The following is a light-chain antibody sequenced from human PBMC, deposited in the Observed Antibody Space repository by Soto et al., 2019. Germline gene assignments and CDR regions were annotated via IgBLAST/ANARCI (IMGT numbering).Light chain of an antibody. V-gene: IGKV3-11*01. J-gene: IGKJ1*01. Sequence: EIVLTQSPATLSLSPGEGATLSCRASQSVGKYLAWYQQKPGQAPRLIIYDASNSATGIPARFSGSASGTDFTLTISSLEPEDFALYYCQQRSSWPRTFGRGTKVEIK. CDR1: QSVGKY. CDR2: DAS. CDR3: QQRSSWPRT.